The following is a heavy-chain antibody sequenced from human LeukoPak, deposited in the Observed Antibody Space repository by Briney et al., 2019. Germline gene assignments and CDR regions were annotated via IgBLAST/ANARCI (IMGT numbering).Heavy chain of an antibody. J-gene: IGHJ5*02. CDR3: ARDLIGWSLDP. D-gene: IGHD2-2*03. CDR1: GFSLSSFE. CDR2: VDNDGWAT. V-gene: IGHV3-48*03. Sequence: PGGSLRLSCAASGFSLSSFEMTWVRQAPGKGLEWIAYVDNDGWATSYYADSVKGRFTITRDDAKSSLYLQMDSLTVEDTAVYYCARDLIGWSLDPWGQGTLVSVSS.